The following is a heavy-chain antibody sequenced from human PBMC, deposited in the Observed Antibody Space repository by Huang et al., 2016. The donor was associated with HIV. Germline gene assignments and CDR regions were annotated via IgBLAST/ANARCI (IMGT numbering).Heavy chain of an antibody. Sequence: QVQLVQSGAEVKKPGASVKVSCKVSGYTPTELSKHWVRQAPGKGLEWVGGFAHKHSETIYAQNCQSRVTMTEDTSTDTAYMELHRLRPEDTAVYYCAEGYDTYYDIWGQGTMVIASS. CDR2: FAHKHSET. CDR3: AEGYDTYYDI. CDR1: GYTPTELS. V-gene: IGHV1-24*01. J-gene: IGHJ3*02. D-gene: IGHD2-15*01.